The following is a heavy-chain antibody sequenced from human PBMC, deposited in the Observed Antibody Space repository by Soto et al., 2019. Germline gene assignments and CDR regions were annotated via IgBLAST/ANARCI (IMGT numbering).Heavy chain of an antibody. J-gene: IGHJ3*02. CDR3: SSGWGCSGGYYNVFAI. CDR1: CYTFTNSG. V-gene: IGHV1-18*01. D-gene: IGHD6-19*01. Sequence: ASLKVSCKASCYTFTNSGITWVRQAPGQGLEWMGWISAYNGNKDYAQKVQGRLTMTTDTSTSTAYMELRSLRSDDTAVYYCSSGWGCSGGYYNVFAIRGQRTIVTGSS. CDR2: ISAYNGNK.